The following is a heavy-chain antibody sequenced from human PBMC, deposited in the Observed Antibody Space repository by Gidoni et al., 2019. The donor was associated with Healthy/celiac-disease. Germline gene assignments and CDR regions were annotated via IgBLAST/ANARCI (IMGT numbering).Heavy chain of an antibody. V-gene: IGHV3-33*01. J-gene: IGHJ4*02. CDR3: ARYYDSSGYYGYFDY. CDR2: LWDDGSNK. D-gene: IGHD3-22*01. Sequence: QVQLVESGGGVVQTGRSLRLSCAASGFTFSSYGMHWVRQAPGKGLEWLAVLWDDGSNKYYADSVKGRFTISRDNSKNTLYLQMNSLRAEDTAVYYCARYYDSSGYYGYFDYWGQGTLVTVSS. CDR1: GFTFSSYG.